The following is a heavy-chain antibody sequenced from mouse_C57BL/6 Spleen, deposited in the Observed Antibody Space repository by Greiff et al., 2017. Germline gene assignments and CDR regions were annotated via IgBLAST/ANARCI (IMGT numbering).Heavy chain of an antibody. V-gene: IGHV1-15*01. CDR2: IDPETGGT. J-gene: IGHJ4*01. CDR1: GYTFTDYE. Sequence: QVQLQQSGAELVRPGASVTLSCKASGYTFTDYEMHWVKQTPVHGLEWIGAIDPETGGTAYNQKFKGKAILTADKSSSAAYMELRSLTSEDSAVYYWTRLTGIYAMDYWGKGTSVTVSS. D-gene: IGHD4-1*01. CDR3: TRLTGIYAMDY.